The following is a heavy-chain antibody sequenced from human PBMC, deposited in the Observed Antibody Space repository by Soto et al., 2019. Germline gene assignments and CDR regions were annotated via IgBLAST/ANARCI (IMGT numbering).Heavy chain of an antibody. J-gene: IGHJ2*01. CDR3: ARRMTWSLWCFDL. CDR2: MNPNSGNT. CDR1: GYTFKDYD. D-gene: IGHD3-3*01. V-gene: IGHV1-8*01. Sequence: QVPLLQSGAEVKKPGTSVRVSCRASGYTFKDYDINWVRRAPGQGLEWMGWMNPNSGNTAYARKFHDRITMTRSVSARTAFMELSSLTPEDTAVYYCARRMTWSLWCFDLWGSGTQVTVSS.